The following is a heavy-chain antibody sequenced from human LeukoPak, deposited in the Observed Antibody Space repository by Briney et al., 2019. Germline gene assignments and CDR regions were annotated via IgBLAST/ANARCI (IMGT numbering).Heavy chain of an antibody. CDR2: LSGTGDRT. D-gene: IGHD5-24*01. V-gene: IGHV3-23*01. CDR3: ARELSEMATISPFDY. J-gene: IGHJ4*02. Sequence: PGGSLRLSCAASGFPFTRFAMTWVRQAPGKGLEWVSALSGTGDRTYYANSVKGRFTIPRDNSKNTLYLQMNSLRAEDTAVYYCARELSEMATISPFDYWGQGTLVTVSS. CDR1: GFPFTRFA.